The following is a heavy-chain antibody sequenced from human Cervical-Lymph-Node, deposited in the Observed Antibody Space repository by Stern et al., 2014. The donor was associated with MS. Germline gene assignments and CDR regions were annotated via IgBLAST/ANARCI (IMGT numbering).Heavy chain of an antibody. V-gene: IGHV3-30*03. CDR2: ISYDGNHK. CDR3: ARDYEDTSMLFDH. CDR1: GFTFSSYG. J-gene: IGHJ4*02. D-gene: IGHD2-8*01. Sequence: VQLVEPGGAVVQPGRSPRLSCAASGFTFSSYGMHWVRQAPGKGLGWGTVISYDGNHKYYAASVKGRFTISRDNSKNTLHLQMNSVTPDDTAIYYCARDYEDTSMLFDHWGQGTLVTVSS.